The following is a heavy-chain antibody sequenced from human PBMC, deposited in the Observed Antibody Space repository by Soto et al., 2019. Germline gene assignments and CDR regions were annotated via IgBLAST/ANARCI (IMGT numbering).Heavy chain of an antibody. D-gene: IGHD3-22*01. Sequence: ASVKVSCKASGYIFTSYVIHWVRQAPGQSLEWTGWINAGNSDTQYSQKLQGRVTITRDTSATTAYMELSSLRSEDTAVYYCARGDDSTGYYTARFDPWGQGTLVTVSS. CDR1: GYIFTSYV. J-gene: IGHJ5*02. V-gene: IGHV1-3*01. CDR2: INAGNSDT. CDR3: ARGDDSTGYYTARFDP.